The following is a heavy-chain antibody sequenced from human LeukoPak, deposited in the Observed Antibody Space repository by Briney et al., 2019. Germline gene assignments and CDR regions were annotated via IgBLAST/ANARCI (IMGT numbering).Heavy chain of an antibody. CDR2: ISAYNGNT. J-gene: IGHJ6*02. CDR1: GYTFTSYG. V-gene: IGHV1-18*01. Sequence: ASVKVSCKASGYTFTSYGISWVRQAPGQGLEWMGWISAYNGNTNYAQKLQGRVTMTTDTSTSTAYVELRSLRSDDTAVYYCARDTMVRGANYYYGMDVWGQGTTVTVSS. D-gene: IGHD3-10*01. CDR3: ARDTMVRGANYYYGMDV.